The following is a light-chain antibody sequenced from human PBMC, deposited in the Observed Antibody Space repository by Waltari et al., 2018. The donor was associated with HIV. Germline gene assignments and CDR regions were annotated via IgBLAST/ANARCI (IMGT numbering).Light chain of an antibody. CDR2: GKN. CDR3: DSRDSGSDQWV. J-gene: IGLJ3*02. Sequence: SRLTQDPAVSVALGQTVRITCPGDSLRSDYASWYQQKPGQAPKLLVYGKNYWPLGIPDRFIVSNSRDTSSLTITGARAEDEAAYYCDSRDSGSDQWVFGGGTTLTVL. CDR1: SLRSDY. V-gene: IGLV3-19*01.